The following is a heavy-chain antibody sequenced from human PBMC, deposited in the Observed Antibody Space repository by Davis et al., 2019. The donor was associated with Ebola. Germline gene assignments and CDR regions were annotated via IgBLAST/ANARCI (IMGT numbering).Heavy chain of an antibody. J-gene: IGHJ5*02. CDR3: ARAFYDSSGYHWFDP. D-gene: IGHD3-22*01. V-gene: IGHV3-48*01. CDR1: GFTFTTST. CDR2: TGASST. Sequence: GESLKISCVASGFTFTTSTMHWVRQSPGKGLEWVTYTGASSTSYANSVKGRFTVSGDRATNSLYLQMDSLRAEDTAIYYCARAFYDSSGYHWFDPWGQGTLVTVSS.